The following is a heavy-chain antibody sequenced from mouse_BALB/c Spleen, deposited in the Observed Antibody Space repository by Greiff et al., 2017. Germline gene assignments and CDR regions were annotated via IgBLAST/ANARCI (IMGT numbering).Heavy chain of an antibody. J-gene: IGHJ2*01. Sequence: EVMLVESGGDLVKPGGSLKLSCAASGFTFSSYGMSWVRQTPDKRLEWVATISSGGSYTYYPDSVKGRFTISRDNAKNTLYLQMSSLKSEDTAMYYCARRYDGYFNYWGQGTTLTVSS. CDR3: ARRYDGYFNY. D-gene: IGHD2-3*01. V-gene: IGHV5-6*02. CDR2: ISSGGSYT. CDR1: GFTFSSYG.